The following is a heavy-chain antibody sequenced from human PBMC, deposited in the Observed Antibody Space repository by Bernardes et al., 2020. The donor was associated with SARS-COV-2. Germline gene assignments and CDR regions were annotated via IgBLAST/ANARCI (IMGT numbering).Heavy chain of an antibody. CDR3: ARSQYGGKFYFDF. V-gene: IGHV4-4*07. CDR2: IYHTGSN. J-gene: IGHJ4*02. CDR1: GGSISPYY. D-gene: IGHD2-15*01. Sequence: SETLSLTRTVSGGSISPYYWVWIRQPPGKGLEWIGHIYHTGSNNFSPSLKSRVFMSVDKSKNQFSLKLASVTAADAAVYFCARSQYGGKFYFDFWGQGTTVAVSS.